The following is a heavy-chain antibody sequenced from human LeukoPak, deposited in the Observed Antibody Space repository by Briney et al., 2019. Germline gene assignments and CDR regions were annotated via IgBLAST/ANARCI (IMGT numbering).Heavy chain of an antibody. J-gene: IGHJ4*02. D-gene: IGHD3-22*01. Sequence: SETLSLTCTVSGGSISSSSYSWGWIRQPPGKGREWIGSIYYSGSTYYNPSLKSRVSMSVDTSKKQFSLRLSSVTAADTAIYYCASDYFDRTGYYGFIYWGQGSLVTISS. CDR2: IYYSGST. V-gene: IGHV4-39*07. CDR1: GGSISSSSYS. CDR3: ASDYFDRTGYYGFIY.